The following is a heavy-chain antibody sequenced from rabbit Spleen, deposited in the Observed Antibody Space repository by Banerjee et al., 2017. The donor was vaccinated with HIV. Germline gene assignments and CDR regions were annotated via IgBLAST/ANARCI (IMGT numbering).Heavy chain of an antibody. V-gene: IGHV1S45*01. CDR2: IDVTRSGTT. CDR3: ARDAAGREDFNL. D-gene: IGHD4-2*01. Sequence: QEQLVESGGGLVKPEGSLTLTCKASGFSFSDRDVMCWVRQAPGKGLEWIACIDVTRSGTTYYTNWAKGRFTISKPSSTTVTLQMTSLTAADTATYFCARDAAGREDFNLWGPGTLVTVS. CDR1: GFSFSDRDV. J-gene: IGHJ4*01.